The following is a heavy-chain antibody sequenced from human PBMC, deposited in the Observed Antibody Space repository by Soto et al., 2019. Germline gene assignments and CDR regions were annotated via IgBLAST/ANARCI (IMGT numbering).Heavy chain of an antibody. J-gene: IGHJ4*02. V-gene: IGHV4-38-2*01. D-gene: IGHD5-18*01. CDR2: IYHSGST. CDR1: GYSISSGYY. Sequence: SETLSLTCAASGYSISSGYYWGWIRQPPGKGLEWIGSIYHSGSTYYNPSLKSRVTISVDTSKNQFSLKLSSVTAADTAVYYCARRGIQLWAQAFDYWGQGTLVTVS. CDR3: ARRGIQLWAQAFDY.